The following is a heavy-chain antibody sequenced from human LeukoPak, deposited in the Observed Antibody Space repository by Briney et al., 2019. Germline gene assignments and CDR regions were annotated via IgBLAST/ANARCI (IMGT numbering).Heavy chain of an antibody. V-gene: IGHV3-7*05. CDR3: ATYQGKNYGPFDY. CDR1: GLTFSGYW. CDR2: IKYDGSEE. D-gene: IGHD3-10*01. Sequence: PGGSLRLSCAAAGLTFSGYWMSWVRQAPGRGLEWVANIKYDGSEEYYVDSVKGRFTISRDNAKNSLYLQMNSLRAEDTAVYYCATYQGKNYGPFDYWGQGALVTVSS. J-gene: IGHJ4*02.